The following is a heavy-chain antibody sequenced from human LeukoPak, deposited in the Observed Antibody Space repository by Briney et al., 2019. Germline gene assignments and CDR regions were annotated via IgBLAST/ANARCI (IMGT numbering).Heavy chain of an antibody. D-gene: IGHD2-21*01. CDR3: ATGVGDIWFALQS. V-gene: IGHV1-2*02. CDR1: GYTFSGYY. Sequence: ASVKVSCKASGYTFSGYYMNWVRQAPGQGLEWMGWINANSGETNHAQRFHGRVTMTRDTSINTAYMDVTSLGSDDTAVYYRATGVGDIWFALQSWGQGTLVSVSS. J-gene: IGHJ5*02. CDR2: INANSGET.